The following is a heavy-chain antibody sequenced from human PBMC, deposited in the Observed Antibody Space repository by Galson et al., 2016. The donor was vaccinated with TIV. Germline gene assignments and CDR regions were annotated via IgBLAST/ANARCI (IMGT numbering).Heavy chain of an antibody. CDR2: INPNGDGTWINPNSGGT. J-gene: IGHJ4*02. D-gene: IGHD3-22*01. Sequence: SVKVSCKASGYTFKDYYIHWVRQAPGQGLEWMGWINPNGDGTWINPNSGGTKYAQKFQGRVTMTWDTSISTAYLDLSGLKSDDTALDFCARIYYFDSRGYYLSQRTNYFDFWGQGILVTVSS. CDR3: ARIYYFDSRGYYLSQRTNYFDF. CDR1: GYTFKDYY. V-gene: IGHV1-2*02.